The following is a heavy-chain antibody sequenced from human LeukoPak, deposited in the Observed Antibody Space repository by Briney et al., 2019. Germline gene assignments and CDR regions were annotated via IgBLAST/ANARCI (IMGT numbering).Heavy chain of an antibody. CDR2: ISYDGGNQ. CDR1: GFSFSTYA. Sequence: GGSLRLSCAASGFSFSTYALHWVRQAPGKGLEWVAVISYDGGNQKYADSVKGRLTTSRDNSKKTLCLQMSSLRAEDTAVYFCARNRNTDPVYYYFGMDVWGQGTTVIVSS. D-gene: IGHD1-14*01. CDR3: ARNRNTDPVYYYFGMDV. J-gene: IGHJ6*02. V-gene: IGHV3-30*04.